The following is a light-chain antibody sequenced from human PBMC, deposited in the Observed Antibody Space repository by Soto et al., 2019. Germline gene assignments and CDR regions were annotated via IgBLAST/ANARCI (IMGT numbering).Light chain of an antibody. J-gene: IGLJ2*01. CDR3: CSYAGSSTFSGV. CDR1: SSDVGSYNL. V-gene: IGLV2-23*03. Sequence: QSALTQPASASGSPGQSITISCTGTSSDVGSYNLVSWYQQHPGKAPKLMIYEGSKRPSGVSNRFSGSKSGNTASLTLSGLQAEDEADDYCCSYAGSSTFSGVFGGGTKLTVL. CDR2: EGS.